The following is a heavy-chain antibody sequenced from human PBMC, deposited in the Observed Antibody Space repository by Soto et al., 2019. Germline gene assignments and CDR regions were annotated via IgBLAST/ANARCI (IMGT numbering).Heavy chain of an antibody. D-gene: IGHD3-3*01. CDR3: ARKGWRFGVVPRGGLAP. Sequence: SETLSLTWTVSGGSVSSGSYYWSWIRQPPGKGLEWIGYIYYSGSTNYNPSLKSRVTISVDTSKNQFSLKLSSVTAADTAVYYCARKGWRFGVVPRGGLAPWGQGSLVTVSS. J-gene: IGHJ5*02. CDR1: GGSVSSGSYY. V-gene: IGHV4-61*01. CDR2: IYYSGST.